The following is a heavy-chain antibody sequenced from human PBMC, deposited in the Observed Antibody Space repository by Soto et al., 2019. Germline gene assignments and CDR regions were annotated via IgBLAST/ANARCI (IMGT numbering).Heavy chain of an antibody. CDR2: TYYRSKWYY. V-gene: IGHV6-1*01. D-gene: IGHD1-26*01. J-gene: IGHJ4*01. CDR1: GDSVSSNSAG. CDR3: ARGEQYSGRIFDY. Sequence: SQSLSLTCAITGDSVSSNSAGWSWVRQSPSRGLEWLGRTYYRSKWYYEYAVSVRGRITINPDTSKNQYSLQLNSVTPEDTAVYFCARGEQYSGRIFDYWGQGTLVTVSS.